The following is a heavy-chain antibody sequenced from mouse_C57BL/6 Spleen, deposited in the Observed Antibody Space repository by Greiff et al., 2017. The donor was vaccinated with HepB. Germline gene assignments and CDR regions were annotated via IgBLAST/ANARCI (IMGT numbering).Heavy chain of an antibody. D-gene: IGHD2-4*01. CDR3: ARTGDYDGFAY. Sequence: QVQLQQPGAELVKPGASVKLSCKASGYTFTSYWMQWVKHRPGQGLEWIGEIDPSDSYTNYNQKFKGKATLTVDTSSSTAYMQRSSLTSEDSAVYYCARTGDYDGFAYWGQGTLVTVSA. V-gene: IGHV1-50*01. J-gene: IGHJ3*01. CDR2: IDPSDSYT. CDR1: GYTFTSYW.